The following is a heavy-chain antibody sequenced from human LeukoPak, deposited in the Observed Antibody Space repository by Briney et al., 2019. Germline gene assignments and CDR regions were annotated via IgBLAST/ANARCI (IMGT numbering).Heavy chain of an antibody. CDR2: I. V-gene: IGHV5-51*01. J-gene: IGHJ6*03. Sequence: KDGASLQISCKGSGYSFTSYWIGWVRQLPGKGLEWMGIIYSPSFQGQVTISADKSISTAYLQWSSLKASDTAMYYCARGGYYYYYMDVWGKGTTVTVSS. D-gene: IGHD2-15*01. CDR1: GYSFTSYW. CDR3: ARGGYYYYYMDV.